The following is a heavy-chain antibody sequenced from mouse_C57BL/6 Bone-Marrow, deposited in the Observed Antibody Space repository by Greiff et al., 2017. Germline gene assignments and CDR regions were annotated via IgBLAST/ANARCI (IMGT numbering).Heavy chain of an antibody. D-gene: IGHD4-1*01. J-gene: IGHJ4*01. CDR2: INPNNGGP. CDR1: GYTFTDYN. CDR3: ARTPWGRPIYDAMDY. V-gene: IGHV1-18*01. Sequence: EVQLQQSGPELVKPGASVKIPCKASGYTFTDYNMDWVKQSHGKSLEWIGDINPNNGGPIYNQKFKGKATLTVAKSSSTAYMELRSLTSEDTAVYYCARTPWGRPIYDAMDYWGQGTSVTVSS.